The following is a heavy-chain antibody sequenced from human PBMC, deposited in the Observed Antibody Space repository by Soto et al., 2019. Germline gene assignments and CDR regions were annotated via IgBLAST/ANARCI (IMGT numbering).Heavy chain of an antibody. J-gene: IGHJ4*02. CDR3: ARGKNTGWGNYFDY. V-gene: IGHV1-2*02. Sequence: XSVKVSCKASGHTFTDDYIHWVRQAPGQGLEWMGWISPNRGGTKSAQKFQGRVAMTSDTSISTVYMELFRLKSDDTAVFFCARGKNTGWGNYFDYWGQGTPVTVSS. D-gene: IGHD3-16*01. CDR1: GHTFTDDY. CDR2: ISPNRGGT.